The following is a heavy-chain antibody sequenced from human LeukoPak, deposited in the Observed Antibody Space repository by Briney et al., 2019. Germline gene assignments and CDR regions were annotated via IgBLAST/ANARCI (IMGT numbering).Heavy chain of an antibody. J-gene: IGHJ4*02. CDR3: ARLTKGRYFDYIFDY. V-gene: IGHV4-39*01. Sequence: SETLSLTCTVSGGSVSNTDFYWGWIRQPPGMGLQWIGNIYYSGSTYYNPSLNSRVTMSVDTSKNQFSLKMTSVTAADTAVYYCARLTKGRYFDYIFDYWGQGTLFTVSS. CDR1: GGSVSNTDFY. CDR2: IYYSGST. D-gene: IGHD3-9*01.